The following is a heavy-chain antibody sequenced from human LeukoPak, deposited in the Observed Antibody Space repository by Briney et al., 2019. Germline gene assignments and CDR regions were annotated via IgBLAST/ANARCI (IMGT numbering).Heavy chain of an antibody. D-gene: IGHD4-17*01. Sequence: PGGSLRLSCAASGFSFSNYDMHWVRQAPGKGLEWVAVMWYDGSNKYYADSVKGRFTISRDNSKNTLYLQMNSLRVEDTAVYYCARGDPTVTTKQNFDYWGQGTLVTVSS. CDR2: MWYDGSNK. J-gene: IGHJ4*02. CDR1: GFSFSNYD. V-gene: IGHV3-33*01. CDR3: ARGDPTVTTKQNFDY.